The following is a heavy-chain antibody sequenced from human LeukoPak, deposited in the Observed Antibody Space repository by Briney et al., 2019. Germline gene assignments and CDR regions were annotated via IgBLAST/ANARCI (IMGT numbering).Heavy chain of an antibody. D-gene: IGHD2/OR15-2a*01. J-gene: IGHJ3*02. CDR2: IYTSGST. CDR3: AADDYFAFDI. V-gene: IGHV4-61*02. CDR1: GGSISSGSYY. Sequence: SETLSLTCTVSGGSISSGSYYWSWIRQPAGKGLEWIGRIYTSGSTNYNPSLKSRVTISVDTSKNQFSLKLSSVTAADTAVCYCAADDYFAFDIWGQGTMVTVSS.